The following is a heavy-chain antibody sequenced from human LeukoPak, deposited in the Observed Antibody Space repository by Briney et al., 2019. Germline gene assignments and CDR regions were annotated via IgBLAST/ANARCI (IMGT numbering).Heavy chain of an antibody. CDR2: INTSGGST. V-gene: IGHV1-46*01. CDR3: ASPPEAYYDILCLNY. CDR1: GYTFTSYY. Sequence: ASVKVSCKASGYTFTSYYMHWVRQAPGQGLEWMGTINTSGGSTRNAQKFQGRVTMTRDTSTSTVHMELGSLRSEDTAVYYCASPPEAYYDILCLNYWGQGTLVTVSS. J-gene: IGHJ4*02. D-gene: IGHD3-9*01.